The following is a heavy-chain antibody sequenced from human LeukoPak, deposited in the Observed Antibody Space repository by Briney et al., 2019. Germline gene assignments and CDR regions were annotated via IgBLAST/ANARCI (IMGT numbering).Heavy chain of an antibody. D-gene: IGHD3-3*02. J-gene: IGHJ4*02. CDR2: IIPIFGTA. CDR1: GYTFTSYA. V-gene: IGHV1-69*13. CDR3: ARGHRIFGVVPLGY. Sequence: ASVKVSCKASGYTFTSYAMNWVRQAPGQGLEWMGGIIPIFGTANYAQKFQGRVTITADESTSTAYMELSSLRSEDTAVYYCARGHRIFGVVPLGYWGQGTLVTVSS.